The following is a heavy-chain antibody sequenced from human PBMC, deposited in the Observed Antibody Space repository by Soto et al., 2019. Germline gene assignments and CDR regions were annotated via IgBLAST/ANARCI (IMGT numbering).Heavy chain of an antibody. CDR1: GFTFTTYA. V-gene: IGHV3-23*01. J-gene: IGHJ6*02. D-gene: IGHD6-19*01. CDR2: ISNSGRDT. Sequence: GGSLRLSCATSGFTFTTYAMNWVRQPPGKGLEWVSTISNSGRDTYYADSVKGRFTIPRDSSKNTLFLQMNSLRAEDTAVYYCARYIRGVKGIAVAGTWPSYYGMDVWGQGTKVTVSS. CDR3: ARYIRGVKGIAVAGTWPSYYGMDV.